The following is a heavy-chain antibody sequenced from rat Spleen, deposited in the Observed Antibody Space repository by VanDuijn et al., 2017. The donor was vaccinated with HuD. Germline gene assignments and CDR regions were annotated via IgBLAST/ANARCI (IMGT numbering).Heavy chain of an antibody. CDR3: ARRHYGYTDYFDY. Sequence: EVQLVESDGGLVQPGRSLKLSCAASGFTFSDYNMAWVRQAPKKGLDWVTTIIYDGSRTYYRDSVKGRFTISRDNAKSTLSLQMDSLRSEDTATYYCARRHYGYTDYFDYWGQGVMVTVSS. D-gene: IGHD1-9*01. CDR1: GFTFSDYN. V-gene: IGHV5S10*01. J-gene: IGHJ2*01. CDR2: IIYDGSRT.